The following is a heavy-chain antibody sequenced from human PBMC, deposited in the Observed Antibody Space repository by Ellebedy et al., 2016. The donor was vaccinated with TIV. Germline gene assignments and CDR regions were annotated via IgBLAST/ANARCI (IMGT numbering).Heavy chain of an antibody. J-gene: IGHJ4*02. CDR3: ARDRGGYEPPTDY. CDR2: IDFLGDSA. D-gene: IGHD5-18*01. V-gene: IGHV3-11*01. Sequence: GGSLRLSCAASGFTFSHYFMSWTRQAPGKGLEWIAYIDFLGDSAQYADSVKGRFTISRDNAKNTVYLQMDSLTADDTAVYFCARDRGGYEPPTDYWGQGTLVTVSS. CDR1: GFTFSHYF.